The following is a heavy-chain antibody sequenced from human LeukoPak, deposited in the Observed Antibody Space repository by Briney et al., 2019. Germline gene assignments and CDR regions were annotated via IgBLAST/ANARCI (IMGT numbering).Heavy chain of an antibody. J-gene: IGHJ4*02. CDR3: AKPLYDFVPLDFDY. Sequence: PGGSLRLSCAASGFTFSNHEINWVRQAPGKGLEWVSAISGSGGSTYYADSVKGRFTISRDNSKNTLYLQMNSLRAEDTAVYYCAKPLYDFVPLDFDYWGQGTLVTVSS. V-gene: IGHV3-23*01. CDR2: ISGSGGST. D-gene: IGHD3-3*01. CDR1: GFTFSNHE.